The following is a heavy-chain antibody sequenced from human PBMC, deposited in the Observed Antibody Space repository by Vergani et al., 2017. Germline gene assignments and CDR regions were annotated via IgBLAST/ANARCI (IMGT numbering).Heavy chain of an antibody. D-gene: IGHD6-13*01. CDR2: IYPGDSDT. V-gene: IGHV5-51*01. CDR3: ARLGVIAAAGTQH. Sequence: EVQLVQSGAEVKKPGESLKISCKGSGYSFTSYWIGWVRQMPGKGLEWMGSIYPGDSDTRYSPSFQGQVTISADKSIGTAYLQWSSLKAADTAMYYCARLGVIAAAGTQHWGQGTLVTVSS. CDR1: GYSFTSYW. J-gene: IGHJ1*01.